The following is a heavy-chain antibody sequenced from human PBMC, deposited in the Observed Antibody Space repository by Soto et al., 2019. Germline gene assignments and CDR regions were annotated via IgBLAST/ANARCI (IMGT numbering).Heavy chain of an antibody. CDR3: ARVPDR. CDR2: IYHSGST. CDR1: GGSISSGGYS. Sequence: LTGAVSGGSISSGGYSWSWIRQPPGKGLEWIGYIYHSGSTYYNPSLKSRVTISVDRSKNQFSLKLSSVTAADTAVYYCARVPDRWGQGTLVTVSS. D-gene: IGHD2-2*01. V-gene: IGHV4-30-2*01. J-gene: IGHJ5*02.